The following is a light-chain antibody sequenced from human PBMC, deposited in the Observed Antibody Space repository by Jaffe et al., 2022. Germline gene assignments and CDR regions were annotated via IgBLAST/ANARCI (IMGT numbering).Light chain of an antibody. CDR1: SLRSYY. CDR3: NSRDSSGNRWK. V-gene: IGLV3-19*01. J-gene: IGLJ3*02. Sequence: SSELTQDPAVSVALGQTVRITCQGDSLRSYYASWYQQKPGQAPVLVIYGKNNRPSGIPDRFSGSSSGNTASLTITGAQAEDEADYYCNSRDSSGNRWKFGGGTKLTVL. CDR2: GKN.